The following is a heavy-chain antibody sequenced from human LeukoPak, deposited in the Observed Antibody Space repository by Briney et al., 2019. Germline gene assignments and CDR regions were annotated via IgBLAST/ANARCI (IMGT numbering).Heavy chain of an antibody. Sequence: SETLSLTCTVSGGFISSYYWSWIRQPPGKGLEWIGEIYYSGSTNYNPSLKSRVTISADTSKNQFSLKLSSVTAADTAVYYCARAWRSSTNYYMDVWGKGTTVTVSS. CDR1: GGFISSYY. CDR2: IYYSGST. J-gene: IGHJ6*03. CDR3: ARAWRSSTNYYMDV. V-gene: IGHV4-59*01. D-gene: IGHD2-2*01.